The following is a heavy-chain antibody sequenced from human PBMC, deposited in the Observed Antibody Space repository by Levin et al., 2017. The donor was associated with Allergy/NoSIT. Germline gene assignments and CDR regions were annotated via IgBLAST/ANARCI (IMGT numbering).Heavy chain of an antibody. CDR3: ARGRSGRIGGYFDY. V-gene: IGHV1-8*01. Sequence: ASVKVSCKASGYTFTSHDINWVRQAAGQGLEWMGWMNPDSGSTGYAQKFQGRITMTRSTSISTAYMELSSLTFEDTAVYYCARGRSGRIGGYFDYWGQGTLATVSS. D-gene: IGHD1-26*01. CDR1: GYTFTSHD. CDR2: MNPDSGST. J-gene: IGHJ4*02.